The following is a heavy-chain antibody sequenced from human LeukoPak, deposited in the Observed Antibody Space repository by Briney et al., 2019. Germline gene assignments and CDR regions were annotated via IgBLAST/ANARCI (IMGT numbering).Heavy chain of an antibody. CDR3: GRQGYTASYYFLDF. CDR1: SGSINSYY. CDR2: IYTTGAT. D-gene: IGHD1-26*01. V-gene: IGHV4-4*07. J-gene: IGHJ4*02. Sequence: SETLSLTCTVSSGSINSYYWGWVRQPPGKGLEWIGRIYTTGATQYNPSLKSRVTMSIDTSTNQFSLNLRSMTAADTAVYCCGRQGYTASYYFLDFWSQGTLVAVS.